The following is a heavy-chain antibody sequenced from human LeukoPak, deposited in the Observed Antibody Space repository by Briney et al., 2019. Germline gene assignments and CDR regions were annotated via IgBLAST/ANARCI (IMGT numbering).Heavy chain of an antibody. Sequence: PSETLSLTCAVYGGSFSGYYWSWIRQPPGKGLEWIGEINHSGSTNYNPSLKSRVTISVDTSKNQFSLKLSSVTAADTAVYYCARRRRWHSPRRQNYYDSSGYYYPFDYWGQGTLVTVSS. D-gene: IGHD3-22*01. V-gene: IGHV4-34*01. CDR1: GGSFSGYY. CDR2: INHSGST. J-gene: IGHJ4*02. CDR3: ARRRRWHSPRRQNYYDSSGYYYPFDY.